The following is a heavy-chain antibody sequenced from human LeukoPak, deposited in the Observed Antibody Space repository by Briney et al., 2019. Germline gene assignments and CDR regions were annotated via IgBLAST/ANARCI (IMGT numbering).Heavy chain of an antibody. J-gene: IGHJ4*02. CDR2: ISGSDGST. V-gene: IGHV3-23*01. CDR1: GFSFRSYP. Sequence: PGGSLRLSCAASGFSFRSYPMSWVRQAPGKGLEWVSPISGSDGSTYYADSVKGRFTISRDNSKNTLYLQMNSLRAEDTAVYYCAKEKRVGVTPPYFDYWGQGTLVTVSS. CDR3: AKEKRVGVTPPYFDY. D-gene: IGHD1-26*01.